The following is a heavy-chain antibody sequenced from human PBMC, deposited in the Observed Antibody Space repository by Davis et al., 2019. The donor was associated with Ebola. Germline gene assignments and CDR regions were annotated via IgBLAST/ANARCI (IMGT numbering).Heavy chain of an antibody. CDR3: ARSILTGYSTYYYYGMDV. V-gene: IGHV1-3*01. Sequence: ASVKVSCKASGYTFTSYVLHWVRQAPGQGLDWVGWINPYTGDTKYSQKFQARVTITRDTSASTAYMELSILRSEDTAVYYCARSILTGYSTYYYYGMDVWGKGTTVTVSS. CDR2: INPYTGDT. CDR1: GYTFTSYV. J-gene: IGHJ6*04. D-gene: IGHD3-9*01.